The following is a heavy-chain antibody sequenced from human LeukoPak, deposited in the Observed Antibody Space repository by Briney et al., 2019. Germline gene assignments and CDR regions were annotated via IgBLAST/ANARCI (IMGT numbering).Heavy chain of an antibody. CDR3: ARAGDYGDYVFDY. J-gene: IGHJ4*02. D-gene: IGHD4-17*01. V-gene: IGHV1-46*01. Sequence: RASVKVSCKASGYTFSTYYIHWVRQAPGQGLEWMGIINPSGGSTSYAQKFQGRVTMTRDTSTSTVYMELTSRRSEDTAVFYCARAGDYGDYVFDYWGQGTLVTVSS. CDR2: INPSGGST. CDR1: GYTFSTYY.